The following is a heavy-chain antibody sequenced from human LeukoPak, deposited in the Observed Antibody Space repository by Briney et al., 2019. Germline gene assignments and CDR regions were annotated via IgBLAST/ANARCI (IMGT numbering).Heavy chain of an antibody. J-gene: IGHJ4*02. D-gene: IGHD5-18*01. CDR2: ISGSGGST. CDR3: AKGGSDTAMPTLGTWFVY. Sequence: PGGSLRLSCAASGFTFSSYAMSWVRQAPGKGLEWVSAISGSGGSTYYADSVKGRFTISRDNSKNTLYLQMNSLRAEDTAVYYCAKGGSDTAMPTLGTWFVYWGQGTLVTVSS. CDR1: GFTFSSYA. V-gene: IGHV3-23*01.